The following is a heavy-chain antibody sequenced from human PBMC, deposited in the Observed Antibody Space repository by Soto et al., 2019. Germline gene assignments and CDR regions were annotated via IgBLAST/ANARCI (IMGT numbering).Heavy chain of an antibody. CDR3: ARDPDY. CDR2: IYYSGYT. J-gene: IGHJ4*02. V-gene: IGHV4-59*01. Sequence: SETLSLPRTVSGGSIRSYYWSWIRQPPGKGLEWIGYIYYSGYTNYNPSLKSRVTISVDTSKNQFSLKLRSVTAADTAVYYCARDPDYWGQGTLVTVSS. CDR1: GGSIRSYY.